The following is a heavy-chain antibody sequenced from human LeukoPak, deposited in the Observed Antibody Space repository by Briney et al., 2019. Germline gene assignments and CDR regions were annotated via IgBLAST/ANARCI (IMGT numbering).Heavy chain of an antibody. Sequence: ASVKVSCKASGYTFTSYGISWVRQAPGQGLEWMGWISAYNGNTNYAQKFQGRVTMTRDMSTSTVYMELSSLRSEDTAVYYCARDRGITMVRGVTLDAFDIWGQGTMVTVSS. CDR1: GYTFTSYG. D-gene: IGHD3-10*01. J-gene: IGHJ3*02. CDR3: ARDRGITMVRGVTLDAFDI. V-gene: IGHV1-18*01. CDR2: ISAYNGNT.